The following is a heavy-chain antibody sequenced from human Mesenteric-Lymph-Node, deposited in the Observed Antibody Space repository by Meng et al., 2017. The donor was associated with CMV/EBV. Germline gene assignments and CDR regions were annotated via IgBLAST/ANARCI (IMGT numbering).Heavy chain of an antibody. J-gene: IGHJ2*01. CDR3: ARDPKKGYSSGWYSRYFDL. Sequence: ISGSNWWSWVRQPPGKGLEWIGEIYHSGSTNYNPSLKSRVTISVDKSKNQFSLKLSSVTAADTAVYYCARDPKKGYSSGWYSRYFDLWGRGTLVTVSS. D-gene: IGHD6-19*01. V-gene: IGHV4-4*02. CDR1: ISGSNW. CDR2: IYHSGST.